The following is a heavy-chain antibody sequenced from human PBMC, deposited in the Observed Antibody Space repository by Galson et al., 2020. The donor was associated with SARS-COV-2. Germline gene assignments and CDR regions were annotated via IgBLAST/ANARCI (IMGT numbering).Heavy chain of an antibody. CDR2: VWYDGTNK. D-gene: IGHD3-16*01. V-gene: IGHV3-33*01. CDR3: ARALGAENHYDGVGVLCYFDS. CDR1: GFTFTNYG. J-gene: IGHJ4*02. Sequence: TGGSLRLSCAASGFTFTNYGILWVRQVPGKGLEWVAVVWYDGTNKYYADSVKGRFTISKDNSKNTVYMQMNSLTDEDTGIYNCARALGAENHYDGVGVLCYFDSWGQGTLVTVSS.